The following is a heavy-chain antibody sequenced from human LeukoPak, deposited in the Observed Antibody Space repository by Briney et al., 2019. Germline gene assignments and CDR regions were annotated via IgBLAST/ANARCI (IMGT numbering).Heavy chain of an antibody. CDR2: FDTVDGKT. V-gene: IGHV1-24*01. Sequence: ASVKVSCKVYGYTLTELSMYWVRQAPGKGLEWRGGFDTVDGKTIYAQKFQGRVTMTEDTSTDTVYMELSSLRSEDTAVYYCATVLGGCEYSNGKGPFDIWGQGTMVTVSS. CDR3: ATVLGGCEYSNGKGPFDI. D-gene: IGHD5-18*01. J-gene: IGHJ3*02. CDR1: GYTLTELS.